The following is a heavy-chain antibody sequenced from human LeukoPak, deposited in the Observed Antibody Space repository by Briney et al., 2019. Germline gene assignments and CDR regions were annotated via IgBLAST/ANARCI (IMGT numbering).Heavy chain of an antibody. CDR2: IYYSGST. D-gene: IGHD2-15*01. Sequence: PSETLSLTCTASGGSISSSSYYWGWIRQPPGKGLEWIGSIYYSGSTYYNPSLKSRVTISVDTSKNQFSLKLSSVTAADTAVYYCARHRGGYYYYYGMDVWGQGTTVTVSS. J-gene: IGHJ6*02. CDR3: ARHRGGYYYYYGMDV. V-gene: IGHV4-39*01. CDR1: GGSISSSSYY.